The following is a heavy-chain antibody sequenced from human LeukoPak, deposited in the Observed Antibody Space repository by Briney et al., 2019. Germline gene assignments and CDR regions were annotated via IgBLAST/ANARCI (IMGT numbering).Heavy chain of an antibody. V-gene: IGHV1-2*06. D-gene: IGHD2-8*01. J-gene: IGHJ3*02. CDR1: RYTFTGYY. Sequence: EASVKVSCKASRYTFTGYYMHWVRQAPGQGLEWMGRINPNSGGTNYAQKFQGRVTMSTDTSISTAYMELSRLRSDDTAVYYCAREDIVLMVYAMRGAFDIWGQGTMVTVSS. CDR2: INPNSGGT. CDR3: AREDIVLMVYAMRGAFDI.